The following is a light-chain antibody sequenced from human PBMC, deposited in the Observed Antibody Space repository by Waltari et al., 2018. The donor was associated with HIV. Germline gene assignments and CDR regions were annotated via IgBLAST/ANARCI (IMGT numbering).Light chain of an antibody. CDR1: EDINEF. CDR2: AAS. V-gene: IGKV1-9*01. CDR3: QQLNTYPPDT. J-gene: IGKJ2*01. Sequence: DIQLTPSPSFLSASIGDRVPITCRASEDINEFLAWYQQKPGVAPKLLIYAASTLEDEVPSRFSGSGSGTDFTLTISSLQPEDFATYFCQQLNTYPPDTFGPGTKLEI.